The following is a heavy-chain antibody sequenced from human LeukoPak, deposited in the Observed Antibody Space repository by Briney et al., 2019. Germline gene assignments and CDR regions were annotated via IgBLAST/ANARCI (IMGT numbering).Heavy chain of an antibody. J-gene: IGHJ4*02. Sequence: GGSLRLSCTVSGFTFVNYGMNWVRQAPGKGLEWVTFISYDGIKKTYSDSVKGRFIISRDDSKNTLYLRMNSLRPEDSGVYYCASDSSGDYWGQGTLVTVSS. CDR2: ISYDGIKK. V-gene: IGHV3-30*03. D-gene: IGHD6-19*01. CDR3: ASDSSGDY. CDR1: GFTFVNYG.